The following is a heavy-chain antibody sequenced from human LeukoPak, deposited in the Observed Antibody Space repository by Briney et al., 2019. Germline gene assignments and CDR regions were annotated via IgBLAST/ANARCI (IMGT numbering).Heavy chain of an antibody. CDR1: GFTFSSYE. CDR3: AKAPVTTCSGAYCYPFDY. D-gene: IGHD2-15*01. V-gene: IGHV3-48*03. Sequence: GGSLRLSCAASGFTFSSYEMNWVRQAPGKGLEWVSYISSSGSTIYYADSVKGRFTISRDNAKNSLYLQMNSLRAEDAAVYYCAKAPVTTCSGAYCYPFDYWGQGTLVTVSS. J-gene: IGHJ4*02. CDR2: ISSSGSTI.